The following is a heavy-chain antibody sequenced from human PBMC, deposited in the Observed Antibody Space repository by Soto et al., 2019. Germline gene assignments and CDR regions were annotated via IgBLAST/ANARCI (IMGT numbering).Heavy chain of an antibody. Sequence: PGGSLRLSCAASGFTFSRYAIHLVRQAPGKGLEWVAVISRDGSNKYYVDSVKGRFTISRDNSKNTLYLQMNSLRDEDTAVYYCARSRNSAVADSFDFWGQGTLVTVSS. V-gene: IGHV3-30*04. CDR3: ARSRNSAVADSFDF. CDR1: GFTFSRYA. J-gene: IGHJ4*02. CDR2: ISRDGSNK. D-gene: IGHD3-10*01.